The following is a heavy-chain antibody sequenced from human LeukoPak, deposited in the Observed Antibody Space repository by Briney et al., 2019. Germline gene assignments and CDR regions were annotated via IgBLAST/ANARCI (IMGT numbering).Heavy chain of an antibody. CDR2: IWYDGSNK. CDR3: AKEGYYGSGSYYMDV. Sequence: PGRSLRLXCAASGFTFSSYGMHWVRQAPGKGLEWVAVIWYDGSNKYYADSVKGRFTISRDNSKNTLYLQMNSLRAEDTAVYYCAKEGYYGSGSYYMDVWGKGTTVTVSS. J-gene: IGHJ6*03. D-gene: IGHD3-10*01. V-gene: IGHV3-33*06. CDR1: GFTFSSYG.